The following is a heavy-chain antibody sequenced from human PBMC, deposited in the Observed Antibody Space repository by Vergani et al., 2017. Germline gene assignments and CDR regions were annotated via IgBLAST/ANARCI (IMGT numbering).Heavy chain of an antibody. V-gene: IGHV6-1*01. CDR2: TYYRSKWYS. CDR3: TRSHTHLYAGAGMDV. J-gene: IGHJ6*04. D-gene: IGHD2-2*01. CDR1: WDTISDNIAA. Sequence: QVRLQQSGPGLVKPSQTLSLTCAISWDTISDNIAAWNWVRQSPSRALEWLGRTYYRSKWYSDYVVSLKSRITINPDTSKNQFSLHLNSVTPEDTAVYYSTRSHTHLYAGAGMDVWGEGTTVTVSS.